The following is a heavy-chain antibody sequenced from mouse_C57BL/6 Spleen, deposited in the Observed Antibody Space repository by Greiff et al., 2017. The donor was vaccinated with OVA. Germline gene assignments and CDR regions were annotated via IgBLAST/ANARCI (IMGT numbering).Heavy chain of an antibody. V-gene: IGHV1-64*01. Sequence: QVQLQQPGAELVKPGASVKLSCKASGYTFTSYWMHWVKQRPGQGLEWIGMIHPNSGGTNYNEKFKSKATLTVDESSSTAYMQLSSLTSEDAAIYDYARSTDGYYRDFDVWGTGTTVTVSS. D-gene: IGHD2-3*01. J-gene: IGHJ1*03. CDR3: ARSTDGYYRDFDV. CDR1: GYTFTSYW. CDR2: IHPNSGGT.